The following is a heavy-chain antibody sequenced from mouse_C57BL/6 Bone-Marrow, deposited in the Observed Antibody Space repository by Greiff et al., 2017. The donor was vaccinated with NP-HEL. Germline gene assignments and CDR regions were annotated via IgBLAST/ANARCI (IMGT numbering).Heavy chain of an antibody. D-gene: IGHD1-1*01. V-gene: IGHV1-19*01. CDR1: GYTFTDYY. J-gene: IGHJ4*01. Sequence: EVQLQQSGPVLVKPGASVKMSCKASGYTFTDYYMNWVKQSHGKSLEWIGVINPYNGGTSYNQKFKGKATLTVDKSSSTAYMELNSLTSEDSAVYYCARLILEDYYAMDYWGQGTSVTVSS. CDR3: ARLILEDYYAMDY. CDR2: INPYNGGT.